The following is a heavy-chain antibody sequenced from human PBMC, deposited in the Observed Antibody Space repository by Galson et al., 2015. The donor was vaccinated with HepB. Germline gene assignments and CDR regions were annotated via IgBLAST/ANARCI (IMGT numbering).Heavy chain of an antibody. CDR3: ARGTTRGSGWFDY. CDR1: GGTFSSYA. V-gene: IGHV1-69*13. J-gene: IGHJ4*02. Sequence: SVKVSCKASGGTFSSYAISWVRQAPGQGLEWMGGIIPIFGTANYAQKFQGRVTITADESTSTAYMELSSLRSEDTAVYYCARGTTRGSGWFDYWGQGTLVTVSS. CDR2: IIPIFGTA. D-gene: IGHD6-19*01.